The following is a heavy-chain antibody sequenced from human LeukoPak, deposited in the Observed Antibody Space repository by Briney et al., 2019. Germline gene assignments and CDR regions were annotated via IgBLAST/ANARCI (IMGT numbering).Heavy chain of an antibody. Sequence: SETLSLTCTVSGGSISSYYRSWIRQPAGKGLEWIGRIYTSGSTNYNPSLKSRVTMSVDTSKNQFSLKLSSVTAADTAVYYCARAGSYYDILTGLEVFDYWGQGTLVTVSS. J-gene: IGHJ4*02. CDR2: IYTSGST. CDR3: ARAGSYYDILTGLEVFDY. D-gene: IGHD3-9*01. CDR1: GGSISSYY. V-gene: IGHV4-4*07.